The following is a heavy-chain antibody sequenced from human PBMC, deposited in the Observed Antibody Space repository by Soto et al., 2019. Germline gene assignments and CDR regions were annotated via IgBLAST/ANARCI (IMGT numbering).Heavy chain of an antibody. CDR1: GGTFNSYA. Sequence: QVQLVQSGAEVKKPESSVRVSCKASGGTFNSYAITWVRQDSGQGLEWMGGTIPMFGTTNYAEKFQGRVTISADESTNTAYMELSSLRSEDTAVYYCTRCGIRYHSIGYYLGIDGMDVWGQGTTFIVSS. V-gene: IGHV1-69*12. D-gene: IGHD3-22*01. CDR3: TRCGIRYHSIGYYLGIDGMDV. J-gene: IGHJ6*02. CDR2: TIPMFGTT.